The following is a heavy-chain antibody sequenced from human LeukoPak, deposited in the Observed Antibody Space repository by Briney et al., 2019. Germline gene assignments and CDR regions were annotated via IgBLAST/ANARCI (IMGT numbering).Heavy chain of an antibody. J-gene: IGHJ4*02. Sequence: GGSLRLSCAASGFTFSSYGMHWVRQAPGKGLEWVAFIAYDGSNKYYADSVKGRFTISRDNSKNTLYLQMNSLRAEDTAVYYCAKAILGYSSGWYGFDYWGQGTLVTVSS. V-gene: IGHV3-30*18. D-gene: IGHD6-19*01. CDR2: IAYDGSNK. CDR3: AKAILGYSSGWYGFDY. CDR1: GFTFSSYG.